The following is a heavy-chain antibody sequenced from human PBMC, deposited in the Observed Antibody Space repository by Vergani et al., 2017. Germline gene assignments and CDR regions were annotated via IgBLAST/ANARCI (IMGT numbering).Heavy chain of an antibody. Sequence: QVQLVQSGAEVKKPGASVKVSCKASGYTFTSYGISWVRQAPGQGLEWMGWISAYNGNTNYAQKLQGRVTMTTDTSTSTAYMELRSLRSDDTAVYYCASDYDYIWGSYHDAFDIWGQGTMVTVSS. CDR1: GYTFTSYG. D-gene: IGHD3-16*01. CDR3: ASDYDYIWGSYHDAFDI. V-gene: IGHV1-18*01. CDR2: ISAYNGNT. J-gene: IGHJ3*02.